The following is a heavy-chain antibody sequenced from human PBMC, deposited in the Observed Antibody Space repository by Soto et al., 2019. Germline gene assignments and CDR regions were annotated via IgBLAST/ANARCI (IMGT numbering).Heavy chain of an antibody. D-gene: IGHD6-19*01. J-gene: IGHJ4*02. CDR2: INSDGSST. CDR3: AQRQSGWYVY. Sequence: GGSLRLSCAASGLTFSSYWMHWVRQAPGKGLVWVSRINSDGSSTNYADSVKGRFTISRDNAKNTLYIQMNSLRAEDTAVYYCAQRQSGWYVYWGQGTLVTVSS. CDR1: GLTFSSYW. V-gene: IGHV3-74*01.